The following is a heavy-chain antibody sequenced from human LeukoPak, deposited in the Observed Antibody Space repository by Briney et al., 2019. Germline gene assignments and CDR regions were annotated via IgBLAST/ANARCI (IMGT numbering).Heavy chain of an antibody. CDR2: ISYDGSNK. CDR1: GFTFSSYG. D-gene: IGHD2-15*01. J-gene: IGHJ4*02. CDR3: ARDDSIDY. Sequence: PGRSLRLSCAASGFTFSSYGMHWVRQAPGKGLEWVAVISYDGSNKYYADSVKGRFTISRDNSKNTLYPQMNSLRAEDTAVYYCARDDSIDYWGQGTLVTVSS. V-gene: IGHV3-30*19.